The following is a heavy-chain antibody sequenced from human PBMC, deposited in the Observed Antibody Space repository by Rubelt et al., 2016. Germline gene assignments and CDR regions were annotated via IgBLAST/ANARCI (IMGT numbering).Heavy chain of an antibody. CDR1: GYTFTSYG. J-gene: IGHJ5*02. V-gene: IGHV1-18*01. D-gene: IGHD2-2*01. CDR3: ARGYCSSANCLFNWFDP. CDR2: ISAYNGNT. Sequence: QVQLVQSGAEVKKPGASVKVSCKASGYTFTSYGISWVRQAPGQGLEWMGWISAYNGNTNYAQKSQGRVTMTTDTSTSTAYMELRSLRSDDTAMYFCARGYCSSANCLFNWFDPWGQGTLVTVSS.